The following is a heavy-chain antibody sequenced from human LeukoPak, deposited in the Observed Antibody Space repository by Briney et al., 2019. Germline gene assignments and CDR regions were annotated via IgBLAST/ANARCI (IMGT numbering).Heavy chain of an antibody. CDR2: IYSGGST. J-gene: IGHJ4*02. CDR3: ARVPVNYFDY. V-gene: IGHV3-66*02. Sequence: GGSLRLSCAASGFTFSSYAMSWVRQAPGKGLEWVSVIYSGGSTYYADSVRGRFTISRDNSKNTLYLQMNSLRAEDTAVYYCARVPVNYFDYWGQGTLVTVSS. CDR1: GFTFSSYA.